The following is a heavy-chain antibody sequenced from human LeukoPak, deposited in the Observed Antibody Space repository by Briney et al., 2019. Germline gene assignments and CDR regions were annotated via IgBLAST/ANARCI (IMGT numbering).Heavy chain of an antibody. J-gene: IGHJ5*02. CDR3: ARDRKVPAAGRLANWFDP. Sequence: ASVKVSCKASGYTFTGYYMHWVRQAPGQGLEWMGWINPNSGGTNYAQKFQGRVTMTRDTSISTAYMELSRLRSDDTAVYYCARDRKVPAAGRLANWFDPWGQGTLVTVSS. CDR1: GYTFTGYY. CDR2: INPNSGGT. D-gene: IGHD2-2*01. V-gene: IGHV1-2*02.